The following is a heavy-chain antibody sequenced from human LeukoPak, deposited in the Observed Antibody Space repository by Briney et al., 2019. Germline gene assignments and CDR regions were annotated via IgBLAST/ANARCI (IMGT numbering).Heavy chain of an antibody. J-gene: IGHJ2*01. V-gene: IGHV3-30*04. CDR3: ARDYTLFPHWYFAL. CDR1: GFTFTIYA. CDR2: ISFDGSNK. Sequence: GGSLRLSCAASGFTFTIYAIHWVRQAPGRGLEWVAVISFDGSNKYYGDSVKGRFTISRDNSKNTLYLQMNSLRAEDTAVYYCARDYTLFPHWYFALWAVAPWSLSPQ. D-gene: IGHD2-2*02.